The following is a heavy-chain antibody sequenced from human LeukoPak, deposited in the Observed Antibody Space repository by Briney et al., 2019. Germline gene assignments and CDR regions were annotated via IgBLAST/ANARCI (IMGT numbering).Heavy chain of an antibody. D-gene: IGHD5-24*01. CDR2: IHPSGIF. CDR1: GGSCDDYY. J-gene: IGHJ4*02. Sequence: SETLSLTCAVYGGSCDDYYCSWLRQPPGKGLEWIGEIHPSGIFYYNSFLLSRVTISIDTSKSQFSLRLTSVTAADTAFYYCARGRDRSKAGDHWGQGSLVTVSS. CDR3: ARGRDRSKAGDH. V-gene: IGHV4-34*01.